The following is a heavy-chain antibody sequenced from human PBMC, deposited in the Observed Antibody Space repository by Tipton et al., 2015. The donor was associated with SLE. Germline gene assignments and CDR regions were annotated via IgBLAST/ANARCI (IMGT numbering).Heavy chain of an antibody. CDR2: IYYTGST. J-gene: IGHJ5*02. CDR3: ARTSHYYDSSGHEWFDP. V-gene: IGHV4-59*01. D-gene: IGHD3-22*01. CDR1: GGSISSYY. Sequence: TLSLTCTVTGGSISSYYWSWIRQSPGKGLEWIGFIYYTGSTTYNPSLKSRVTISVDMSKKQVSLKLTSVTAADTAVYYCARTSHYYDSSGHEWFDPWGQGTLVTVSS.